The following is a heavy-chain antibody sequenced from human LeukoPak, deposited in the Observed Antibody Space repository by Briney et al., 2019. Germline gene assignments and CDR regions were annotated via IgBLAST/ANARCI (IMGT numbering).Heavy chain of an antibody. CDR3: ARVGSSSWFDY. J-gene: IGHJ4*02. V-gene: IGHV3-64*01. CDR2: ISSNGGST. CDR1: GFTFSSYA. D-gene: IGHD6-13*01. Sequence: PGGSLRLSCAASGFTFSSYAMHWVRQAPGKGPEYVSAISSNGGSTYYANSVKGRFTISRDNSKNTLYLQMGSLRAEDMAVYYCARVGSSSWFDYWGQGTLVTVSS.